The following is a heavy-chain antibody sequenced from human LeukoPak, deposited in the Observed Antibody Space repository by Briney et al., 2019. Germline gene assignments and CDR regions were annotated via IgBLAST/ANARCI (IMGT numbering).Heavy chain of an antibody. J-gene: IGHJ3*02. CDR3: ARVWTRGVTKGVSNI. Sequence: GGSLRLSCAASGFTFNNYAINWVRQAPGKGLEWVAVISYDGATKYYADSVEGRFTISRDNSENTVYLQMSSLRIEDTAVYYCARVWTRGVTKGVSNIGAQGKMV. D-gene: IGHD4-23*01. V-gene: IGHV3-30*15. CDR2: ISYDGATK. CDR1: GFTFNNYA.